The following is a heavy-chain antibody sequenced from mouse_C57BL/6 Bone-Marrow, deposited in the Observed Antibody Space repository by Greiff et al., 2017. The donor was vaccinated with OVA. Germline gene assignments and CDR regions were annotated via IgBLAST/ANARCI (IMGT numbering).Heavy chain of an antibody. V-gene: IGHV1-64*01. CDR3: AGRGFTTVVAKYFDV. J-gene: IGHJ1*03. D-gene: IGHD1-1*01. CDR1: GYTFTSYW. CDR2: IHPNSGST. Sequence: QVQLKQPGAELVKPGASVKLSCKASGYTFTSYWMHWVKQRPGQGLEWIGMIHPNSGSTNYNEKFKSKATLTVDKSSSTAYMQLSSLTSEDSAVYYCAGRGFTTVVAKYFDVWGTGTTVTVSS.